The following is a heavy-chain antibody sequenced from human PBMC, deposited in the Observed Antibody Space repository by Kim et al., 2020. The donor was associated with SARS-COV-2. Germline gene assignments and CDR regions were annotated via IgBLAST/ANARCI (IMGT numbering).Heavy chain of an antibody. J-gene: IGHJ5*02. V-gene: IGHV3-30*04. CDR2: ISCDGSDK. Sequence: GGSLRLSCAASGFTFSSSAMHWVRQAPGKGLEWVAVISCDGSDKYYADSLKGRFTISRDNSKNTLYLQMNSLRAEDTAVYFCARPYSGSYYSWFDPWGQGTLVTVSS. CDR1: GFTFSSSA. CDR3: ARPYSGSYYSWFDP. D-gene: IGHD1-26*01.